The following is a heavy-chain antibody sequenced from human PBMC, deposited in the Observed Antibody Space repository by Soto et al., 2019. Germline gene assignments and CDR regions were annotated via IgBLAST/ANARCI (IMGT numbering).Heavy chain of an antibody. J-gene: IGHJ4*02. CDR2: IYYSGST. V-gene: IGHV4-30-4*01. CDR1: GGSISSGDYY. Sequence: SETLSLTCTVSGGSISSGDYYWSWIRQPPGKGLEWIGYIYYSGSTYYNPSLKSRVTISVDTSKNQFSLKLSSVTAADTAVYYCAGGIAAAANPIDYWGQGTLVTVSS. D-gene: IGHD6-13*01. CDR3: AGGIAAAANPIDY.